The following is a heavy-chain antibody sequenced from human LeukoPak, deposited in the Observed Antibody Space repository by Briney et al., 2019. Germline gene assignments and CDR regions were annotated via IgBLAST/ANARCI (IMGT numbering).Heavy chain of an antibody. V-gene: IGHV1-8*03. CDR2: MNPNRGNT. J-gene: IGHJ4*02. CDR3: ARGLPLGYCSSTSCYYAFGY. D-gene: IGHD2-2*01. CDR1: GYTFTSYD. Sequence: GASVKVSCKASGYTFTSYDINWVRQATGQGLEWMGWMNPNRGNTGYAQKFQGRVTITRNTSISTAYMELSSLRSEDTAVYYCARGLPLGYCSSTSCYYAFGYWGLGTLVTVSS.